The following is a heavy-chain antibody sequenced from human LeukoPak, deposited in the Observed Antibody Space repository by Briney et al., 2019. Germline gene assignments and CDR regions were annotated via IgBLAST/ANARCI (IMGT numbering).Heavy chain of an antibody. CDR1: GGTFSSYA. CDR3: ARQTYYSAYFDY. D-gene: IGHD3-10*01. J-gene: IGHJ4*02. Sequence: SVKVSCKASGGTFSSYAISWVRQAPGQGLERMGGIIPIFGTANYAQKFQSRVTITADESTSTAYMELSSLRSEDTAVYYCARQTYYSAYFDYWGQGTLVTVSS. V-gene: IGHV1-69*13. CDR2: IIPIFGTA.